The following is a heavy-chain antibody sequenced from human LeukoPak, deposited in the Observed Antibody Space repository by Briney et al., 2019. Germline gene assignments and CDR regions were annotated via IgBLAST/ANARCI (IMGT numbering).Heavy chain of an antibody. V-gene: IGHV3-30*02. Sequence: GGSLRLSCAASRFTFSSYGMHWVRQAPGKGLEWVAFIRYDGSDTYYADSVKGRFTISRDNSKNTLYLQMNSLSADDTAVYYCVAYSNKRYSIDYWGQGTLVTVSS. CDR1: RFTFSSYG. J-gene: IGHJ4*02. CDR2: IRYDGSDT. D-gene: IGHD1-26*01. CDR3: VAYSNKRYSIDY.